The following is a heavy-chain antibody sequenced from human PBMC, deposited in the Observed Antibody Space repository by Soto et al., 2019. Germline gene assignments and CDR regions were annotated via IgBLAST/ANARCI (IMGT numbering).Heavy chain of an antibody. CDR2: ISGSGGST. Sequence: EVQLLESGGGLVQPGGSLRLSCAASGFTFSSYAMSWVRQAPGKGLEWVSAISGSGGSTYYADSVKGRFTISRDNSKNTRYVQRNSRRAEDTAVYYCAKDEEYSSGWSPTWVYWGQGTLVTVSS. D-gene: IGHD6-13*01. J-gene: IGHJ4*02. CDR1: GFTFSSYA. V-gene: IGHV3-23*01. CDR3: AKDEEYSSGWSPTWVY.